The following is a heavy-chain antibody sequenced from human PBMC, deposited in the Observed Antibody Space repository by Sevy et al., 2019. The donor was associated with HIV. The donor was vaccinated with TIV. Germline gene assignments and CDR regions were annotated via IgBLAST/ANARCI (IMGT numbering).Heavy chain of an antibody. D-gene: IGHD2-15*01. J-gene: IGHJ3*02. V-gene: IGHV1-46*01. CDR3: ARASEPDIVVVVAASAFDI. CDR2: INPSGGST. CDR1: GYTFTSYY. Sequence: ASVKVSCKASGYTFTSYYMHWVRQAPGQGLEWMGIINPSGGSTSYAQKFQGRVTMTRDTSTSTVYMELSSLRSEDTAVYYCARASEPDIVVVVAASAFDIWGQGTMVTVSS.